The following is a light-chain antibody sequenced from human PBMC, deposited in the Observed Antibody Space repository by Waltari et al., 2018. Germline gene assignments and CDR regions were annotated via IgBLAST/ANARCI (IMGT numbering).Light chain of an antibody. J-gene: IGKJ2*01. Sequence: DFVMTQSPDSLAVSLGESATINCRSSRSVLYSSNNKNYLAWYQQKPGQPPKLLIYWASTRESGVPGRFSGSGSGTDFTLTITSLQAEDVAVYYCQQYFSTPYTFGQGTKLEIK. CDR3: QQYFSTPYT. CDR1: RSVLYSSNNKNY. CDR2: WAS. V-gene: IGKV4-1*01.